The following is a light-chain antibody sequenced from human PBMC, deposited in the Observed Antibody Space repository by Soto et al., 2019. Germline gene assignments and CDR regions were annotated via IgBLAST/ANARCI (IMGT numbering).Light chain of an antibody. CDR2: GVS. Sequence: QSVLTQPASVSGSPGQSITISCTGTSSDVGGYDYVYWYQQHPGKAPKLMIYGVSNRPSGVSNRFSGSKSGNTASLTISGLQAEDEADYYCSSYTNSITHVFGGGTKVTVL. J-gene: IGLJ3*02. CDR1: SSDVGGYDY. V-gene: IGLV2-14*03. CDR3: SSYTNSITHV.